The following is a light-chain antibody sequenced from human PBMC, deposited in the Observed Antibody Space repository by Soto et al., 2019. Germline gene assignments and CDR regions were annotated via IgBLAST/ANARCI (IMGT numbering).Light chain of an antibody. Sequence: EIVLTQSPATLSLSPGERATLSCRASQSVSSYLAWYQQKPGQAPRLLIYDASNRATGIPSRFSGSGSGTEFTLTISSLQPDDFATYYCQRYNSYPWTFGQGTKVDI. V-gene: IGKV3-11*01. CDR1: QSVSSY. CDR3: QRYNSYPWT. J-gene: IGKJ1*01. CDR2: DAS.